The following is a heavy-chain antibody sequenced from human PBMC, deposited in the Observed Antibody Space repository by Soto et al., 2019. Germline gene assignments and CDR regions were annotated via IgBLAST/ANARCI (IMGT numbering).Heavy chain of an antibody. Sequence: PGGSLRLSCAASGFTFSSYAMSWVRQAPGKGLEWVSAICGCVGSTYYADSVKGRFTISRDNSKNTLYLQMNSLRAEDTAVYYCAKVVGYCSGGSCYSGLYYYYGMDVWGQGTTVTVSS. CDR1: GFTFSSYA. V-gene: IGHV3-23*01. CDR2: ICGCVGST. J-gene: IGHJ6*02. CDR3: AKVVGYCSGGSCYSGLYYYYGMDV. D-gene: IGHD2-15*01.